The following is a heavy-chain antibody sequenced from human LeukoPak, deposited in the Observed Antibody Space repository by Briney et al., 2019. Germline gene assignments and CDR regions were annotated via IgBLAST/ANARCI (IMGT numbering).Heavy chain of an antibody. Sequence: PSETLSLTCTVSGGSISSSSYYWGWIRQPPGKGLEWIGSIYYSGSTYYNPSLKSRVTISVDTSKNQFSLKLSSVTAADTAVYYCARYVVVVPAAQRNWFDPWGQGTLVTVSS. D-gene: IGHD2-2*01. V-gene: IGHV4-39*01. CDR2: IYYSGST. CDR3: ARYVVVVPAAQRNWFDP. J-gene: IGHJ5*02. CDR1: GGSISSSSYY.